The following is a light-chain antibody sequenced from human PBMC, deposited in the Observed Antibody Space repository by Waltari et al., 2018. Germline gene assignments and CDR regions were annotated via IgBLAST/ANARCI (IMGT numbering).Light chain of an antibody. CDR1: SSDVGDYKY. CDR2: DVL. J-gene: IGLJ2*01. V-gene: IGLV2-14*03. Sequence: QSALTQPASVSGSPGQSITISCTGTSSDVGDYKYVSWYQRHPGKAPTRIMFDVLNLPSGVSNRFSGSKSGDTASLTISGLQAEDEADYYCSSYTSSSTYVVFGGGTKLTVL. CDR3: SSYTSSSTYVV.